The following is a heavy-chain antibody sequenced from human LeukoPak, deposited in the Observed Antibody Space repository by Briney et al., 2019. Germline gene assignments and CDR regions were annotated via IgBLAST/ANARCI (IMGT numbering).Heavy chain of an antibody. J-gene: IGHJ4*02. CDR1: GYTFTSYY. Sequence: ASVKVSCKASGYTFTSYYMHWVRQAPGQGLEWMGWINPNSGGTNYAQKFQGRVTMTRDTSISTAYMELSRLRSDDTAVYYCARDRAPYCGGDCPPTHWGQGTLVTVSS. D-gene: IGHD2-21*01. CDR2: INPNSGGT. CDR3: ARDRAPYCGGDCPPTH. V-gene: IGHV1-2*02.